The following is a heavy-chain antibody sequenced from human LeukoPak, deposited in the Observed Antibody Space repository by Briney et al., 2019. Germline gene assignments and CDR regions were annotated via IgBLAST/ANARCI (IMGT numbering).Heavy chain of an antibody. Sequence: AGGSLRLSCAASGFTFSSYSMNWVRQAPGKGLEWASSISSSSSYIYYADSVKGRFTISRDNAKNSLYLQMNSLRAEDTAVYYCARLFDYYDSSGYSIWGQGTLVTVSS. CDR3: ARLFDYYDSSGYSI. D-gene: IGHD3-22*01. CDR2: ISSSSSYI. J-gene: IGHJ4*02. V-gene: IGHV3-21*01. CDR1: GFTFSSYS.